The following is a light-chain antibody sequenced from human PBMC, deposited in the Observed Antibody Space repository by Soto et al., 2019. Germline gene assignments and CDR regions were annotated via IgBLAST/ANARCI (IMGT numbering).Light chain of an antibody. V-gene: IGKV3-11*01. Sequence: EIVMTQSPATLSVSPGERVTLSCRASQSVSSDLAWYQQKPGQAPRLLIYDASNRATGIPARFSGSGSGTDFTLTISSLEPEDFAVYYCQQRSNWPPGLTFGQGTRLEIK. CDR1: QSVSSD. CDR3: QQRSNWPPGLT. CDR2: DAS. J-gene: IGKJ5*01.